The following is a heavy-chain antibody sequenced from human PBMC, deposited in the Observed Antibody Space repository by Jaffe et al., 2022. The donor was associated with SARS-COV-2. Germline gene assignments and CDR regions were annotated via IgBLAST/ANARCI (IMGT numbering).Heavy chain of an antibody. J-gene: IGHJ4*02. Sequence: EVQLLESGGGLVQPGGSLRISCAASGFTFSSYAMNWVRQAPGKGLEWVSGTGGSASNTYYAGSVKGRFTISRDDSKNTLYLQMNSLRGEDTAVYYCAKDRGMTTVTTVFDSWGQGTLVTVSS. CDR1: GFTFSSYA. CDR3: AKDRGMTTVTTVFDS. V-gene: IGHV3-23*01. CDR2: TGGSASNT. D-gene: IGHD4-17*01.